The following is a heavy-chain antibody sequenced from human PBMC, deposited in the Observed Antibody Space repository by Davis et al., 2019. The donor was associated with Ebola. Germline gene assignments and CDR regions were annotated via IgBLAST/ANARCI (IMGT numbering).Heavy chain of an antibody. Sequence: GESLKISCAASGFTFNSFWMQWVRQVPGKGLVWISIINLDGSTTYYADSVKGRFTISRDNAKNSLYLQMNSLRAEDTAVYYCARPRGIGSTRGGIGMDVWGQGTTVTVSS. CDR1: GFTFNSFW. D-gene: IGHD6-13*01. CDR2: INLDGSTT. CDR3: ARPRGIGSTRGGIGMDV. J-gene: IGHJ6*02. V-gene: IGHV3-74*01.